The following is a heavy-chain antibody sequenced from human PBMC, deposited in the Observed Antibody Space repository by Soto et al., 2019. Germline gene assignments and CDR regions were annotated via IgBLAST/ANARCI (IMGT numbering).Heavy chain of an antibody. CDR2: INPDSGVT. Sequence: QVQLVQSGAEVKKPGASVKVSCEASGYTFTGYYIHWVRQAPGQGLEWMGWINPDSGVTNYAQKFQGRVTMTGDTSISTAYMELSRLRSNDTAVYYCARDTGRSLVSARFDDWGQGTLVTVSS. V-gene: IGHV1-2*02. CDR3: ARDTGRSLVSARFDD. D-gene: IGHD2-8*02. CDR1: GYTFTGYY. J-gene: IGHJ4*02.